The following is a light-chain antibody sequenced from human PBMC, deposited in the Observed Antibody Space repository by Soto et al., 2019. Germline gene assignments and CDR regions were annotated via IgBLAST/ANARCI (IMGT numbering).Light chain of an antibody. Sequence: QSALTQPAFVSGSPGQSTTISCTGTSSDVGSYNLVAWYQQHPGKAPKLIIYEGSKRPSGVSNRFSGSKSGNTASLTISGLQAEDEADYYCCSYAGGTTWVFGGGTKLTVL. CDR1: SSDVGSYNL. V-gene: IGLV2-23*01. J-gene: IGLJ3*02. CDR3: CSYAGGTTWV. CDR2: EGS.